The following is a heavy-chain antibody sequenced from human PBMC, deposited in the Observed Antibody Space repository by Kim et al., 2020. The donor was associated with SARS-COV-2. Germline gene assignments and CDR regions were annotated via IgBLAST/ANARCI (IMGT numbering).Heavy chain of an antibody. J-gene: IGHJ6*02. Sequence: SETLSLTCTVSGGSISTYYWSWIRQPPGKGLEWIGYIYYSGSINYNPSLKSRVTISVDTSKNQFSLKLSSVTVADTAVYYCARAPSTSWYDASYAMDVWGQGATVTVSS. CDR1: GGSISTYY. V-gene: IGHV4-59*08. CDR2: IYYSGSI. D-gene: IGHD6-13*01. CDR3: ARAPSTSWYDASYAMDV.